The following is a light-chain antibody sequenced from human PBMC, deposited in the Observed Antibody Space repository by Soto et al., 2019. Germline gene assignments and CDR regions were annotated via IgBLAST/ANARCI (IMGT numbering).Light chain of an antibody. CDR2: GAS. CDR1: HRVSSN. Sequence: TQKPTTLARKPGEKATSSYRGSHRVSSNLAWYQQRPGQAPRLVIYGASTRATGIPARFSGGGSGTEFTLTISSLQSEDFAVYYCQQYNSWPPITFGQGTRLEI. J-gene: IGKJ5*01. CDR3: QQYNSWPPIT. V-gene: IGKV3-15*01.